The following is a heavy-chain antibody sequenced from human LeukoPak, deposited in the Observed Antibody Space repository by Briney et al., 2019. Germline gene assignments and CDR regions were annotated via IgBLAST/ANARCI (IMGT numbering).Heavy chain of an antibody. V-gene: IGHV3-7*01. D-gene: IGHD2-21*02. Sequence: GGSLRLSCAASGFTFSTYWMNWYRQAPGKGLEWLGNINQDGSEMNYVDSVRGRFTISRDNAKNSLHLQMNSLRAEDTAVYYCATDRDNSDWQKRFDSWGQGTLVTVSS. CDR1: GFTFSTYW. CDR2: INQDGSEM. J-gene: IGHJ4*02. CDR3: ATDRDNSDWQKRFDS.